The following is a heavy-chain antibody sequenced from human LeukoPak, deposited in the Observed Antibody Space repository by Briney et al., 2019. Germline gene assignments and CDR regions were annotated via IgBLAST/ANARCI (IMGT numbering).Heavy chain of an antibody. D-gene: IGHD3-22*01. Sequence: ASVKVSCKASGYSFTDYYMHWVRQAPGQGLEWMGWINPDSGDTNFAQKFQGRVTMTRDTSISTVYMELSRLRSDDTAVFYCARGYYDSSDFEYFQHWGQGTLVTVSS. CDR2: INPDSGDT. J-gene: IGHJ1*01. CDR3: ARGYYDSSDFEYFQH. V-gene: IGHV1-2*02. CDR1: GYSFTDYY.